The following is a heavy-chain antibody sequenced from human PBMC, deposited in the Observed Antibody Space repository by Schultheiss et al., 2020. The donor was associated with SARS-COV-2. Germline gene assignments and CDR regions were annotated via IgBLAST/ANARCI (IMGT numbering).Heavy chain of an antibody. D-gene: IGHD6-19*01. CDR3: ARASGIAVAGFDY. CDR1: GFTFSSYS. Sequence: GGSLRLSCAASGFTFSSYSMNWVRQAPGKGLEWVSSISSSSSYIYYADSVKGRFTISRDNSKNTLYLQMNSLRAEDTAVYYCARASGIAVAGFDYWGQGTLVTVSS. V-gene: IGHV3-21*01. CDR2: ISSSSSYI. J-gene: IGHJ4*02.